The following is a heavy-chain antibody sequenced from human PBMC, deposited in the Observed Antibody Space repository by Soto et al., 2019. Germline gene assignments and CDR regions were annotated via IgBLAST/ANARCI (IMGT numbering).Heavy chain of an antibody. CDR2: MNPNSGNT. V-gene: IGHV1-8*01. Sequence: VASVKVSCKASGYTFTSYDINWVRQATGRGLEWMGWMNPNSGNTGYAQKFQGRVTMTRNTSISTAYMELSSLRSEDTAVYYCARAPRKDIVVVPAALPSDYWGQGTLVTVSS. CDR1: GYTFTSYD. J-gene: IGHJ4*02. D-gene: IGHD2-2*02. CDR3: ARAPRKDIVVVPAALPSDY.